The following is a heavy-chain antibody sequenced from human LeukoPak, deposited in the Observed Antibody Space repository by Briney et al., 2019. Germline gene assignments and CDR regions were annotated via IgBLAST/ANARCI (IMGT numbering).Heavy chain of an antibody. V-gene: IGHV3-9*01. Sequence: PGRSLRLSCAVSGLSFDDYAMHWVRQAPGKGLEWVSGISWNRGGIGYADSVRGRFTISRDNARNSLYLQMNSLRAEDTALYYCAKEVEPSAMRFDAFDIWGQGTMVTVSS. CDR1: GLSFDDYA. D-gene: IGHD2-2*01. J-gene: IGHJ3*02. CDR2: ISWNRGGI. CDR3: AKEVEPSAMRFDAFDI.